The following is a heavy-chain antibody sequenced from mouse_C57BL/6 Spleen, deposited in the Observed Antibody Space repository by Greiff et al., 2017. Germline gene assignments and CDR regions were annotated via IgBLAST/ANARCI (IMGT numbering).Heavy chain of an antibody. CDR2: IDPSDSET. J-gene: IGHJ1*03. CDR1: GYTFTSYW. Sequence: QVQLQQPGAELVRPGSSVKLSCKASGYTFTSYWMHWVKQRPIQGLEWIGNIDPSDSETHYNQKFKDKATLTVDKSSSTAYMQLSSLTSEDSAVYYGERFPTNYDGRSDWYFDVRGTGTTVTVAT. CDR3: ERFPTNYDGRSDWYFDV. D-gene: IGHD1-1*01. V-gene: IGHV1-52*01.